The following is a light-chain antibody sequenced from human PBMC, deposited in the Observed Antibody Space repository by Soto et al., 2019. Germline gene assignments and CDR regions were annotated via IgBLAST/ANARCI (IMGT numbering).Light chain of an antibody. V-gene: IGKV1-27*01. CDR2: AAS. Sequence: DIQMTQSPSSLSASVGDRVTITCRASHGISNYLAWYQQKPGKVPKLLIYAASALQSGVPSRFSGSGSGTDFTLTISSLQPEDVATYYCHKYNSAPWTFGQGTKVEIK. CDR1: HGISNY. J-gene: IGKJ1*01. CDR3: HKYNSAPWT.